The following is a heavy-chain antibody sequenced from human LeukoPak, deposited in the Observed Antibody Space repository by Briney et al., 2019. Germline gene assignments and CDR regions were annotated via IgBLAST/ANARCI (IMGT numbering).Heavy chain of an antibody. Sequence: PGGSLRLSCVVSGFTFSDLYLDWVRQSPGRGLEWVGRSRIKADGYITQYAAPVKDRFTISRDESKDSLFLQMNSLKTEDTAMYYCVRGLNSFDLWGQGTPVTVSS. CDR1: GFTFSDLY. CDR3: VRGLNSFDL. D-gene: IGHD2/OR15-2a*01. J-gene: IGHJ4*02. V-gene: IGHV3-72*01. CDR2: SRIKADGYIT.